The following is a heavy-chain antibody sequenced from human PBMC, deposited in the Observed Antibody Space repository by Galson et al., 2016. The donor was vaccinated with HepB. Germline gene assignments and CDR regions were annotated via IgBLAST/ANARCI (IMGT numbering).Heavy chain of an antibody. CDR3: ASENYGGNYDAFDI. V-gene: IGHV4-4*02. J-gene: IGHJ3*02. CDR2: IYHSGGT. CDR1: GASITRNNW. Sequence: SETLSLTCVVSGASITRNNWWSWVRQPPGKGLEWIGEIYHSGGTKYNLSLESRVTISIGKSKNQFSLKARSVTAADTAVYYCASENYGGNYDAFDIWGQGTMVTVSS. D-gene: IGHD4-23*01.